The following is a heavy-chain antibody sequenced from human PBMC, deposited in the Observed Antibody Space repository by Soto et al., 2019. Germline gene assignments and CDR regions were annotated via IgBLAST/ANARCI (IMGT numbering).Heavy chain of an antibody. CDR2: IYYSGST. D-gene: IGHD2-2*01. V-gene: IGHV4-39*01. J-gene: IGHJ4*02. CDR3: ARLGSAATLFDY. CDR1: GGSISSSSYY. Sequence: QLQLQESGPGLVKPSETLSLTCTVSGGSISSSSYYWGWIRQPPGKGLEWIGSIYYSGSTYYNPSLKSRVTISVDTSKNQCSLKLSSVTAADTAVYYCARLGSAATLFDYWGQGTLVTVSS.